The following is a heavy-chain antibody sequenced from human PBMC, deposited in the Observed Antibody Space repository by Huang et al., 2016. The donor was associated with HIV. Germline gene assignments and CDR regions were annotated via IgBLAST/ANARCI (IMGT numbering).Heavy chain of an antibody. CDR2: ITGRGSSS. V-gene: IGHV3-23*01. Sequence: EVQLLESGGGLVQPGGSLRLSCAASGFTFSSYAMSWVRQAPGKGLECCARITGRGSSSYYADSVKGRFTISRDNSKNTLDLQMNSLRAEDTARYYCAKADSGAAAGSLVDYWGQGTLVTVSS. J-gene: IGHJ4*02. D-gene: IGHD6-13*01. CDR3: AKADSGAAAGSLVDY. CDR1: GFTFSSYA.